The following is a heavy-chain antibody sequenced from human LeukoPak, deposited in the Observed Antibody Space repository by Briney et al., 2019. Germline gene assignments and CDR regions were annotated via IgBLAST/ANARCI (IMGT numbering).Heavy chain of an antibody. J-gene: IGHJ6*03. Sequence: AGGSLRLSCAASGFTFSSYGMQWVRQAPGKGLVWVAFIRYDGSNKYYADSVKGRFTISRDNSKNTLYLQMNGLRAEDTAVYSCAKALGYCSGGSCYDSAMDVWGKGTTVTVSS. CDR1: GFTFSSYG. D-gene: IGHD2-15*01. CDR3: AKALGYCSGGSCYDSAMDV. CDR2: IRYDGSNK. V-gene: IGHV3-30*02.